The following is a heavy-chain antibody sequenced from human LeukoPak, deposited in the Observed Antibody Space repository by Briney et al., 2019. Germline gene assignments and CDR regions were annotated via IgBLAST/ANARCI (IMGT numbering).Heavy chain of an antibody. Sequence: GGSLRLSCAASGFTFSSYAMPWVRQAPGKGLEWVAVISYDGSNKYYADSVKGRFTISRDNSKNTLYLQMNSLRAEDTAVYYCAGDPVVVVPAAIHGSVDYYYGMDVWGQGTTVTVSS. CDR2: ISYDGSNK. D-gene: IGHD2-2*02. V-gene: IGHV3-30-3*01. CDR1: GFTFSSYA. J-gene: IGHJ6*02. CDR3: AGDPVVVVPAAIHGSVDYYYGMDV.